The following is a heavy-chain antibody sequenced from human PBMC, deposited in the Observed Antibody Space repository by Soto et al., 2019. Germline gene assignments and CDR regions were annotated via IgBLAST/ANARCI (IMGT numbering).Heavy chain of an antibody. V-gene: IGHV5-51*01. D-gene: IGHD6-19*01. J-gene: IGHJ4*02. CDR3: VRSHSSGWYGEY. CDR2: IYPVDSDT. Sequence: GESLKISCKASGYSFTNYWIGWVRQMPGKGLEWMGVIYPVDSDTRYSPSFQGQVTISADKSISTAYLQWSSLKASDTAMYYCVRSHSSGWYGEYWGQGTLVTVSS. CDR1: GYSFTNYW.